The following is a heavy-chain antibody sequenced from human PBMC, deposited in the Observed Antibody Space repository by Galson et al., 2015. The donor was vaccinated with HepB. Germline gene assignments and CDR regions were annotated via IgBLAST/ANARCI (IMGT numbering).Heavy chain of an antibody. D-gene: IGHD6-13*01. V-gene: IGHV5-10-1*01. Sequence: QSGAEVKKPGESLRISCKGSGYSFTSYWISWVRQMPGKGLEWMGRIDPSDSYTNYSPSFQGHVTISADKSISTAYLQWSSLEASDSAMYYCARQGDSSSHSDYWGQGTLDTVSS. CDR1: GYSFTSYW. CDR3: ARQGDSSSHSDY. J-gene: IGHJ4*02. CDR2: IDPSDSYT.